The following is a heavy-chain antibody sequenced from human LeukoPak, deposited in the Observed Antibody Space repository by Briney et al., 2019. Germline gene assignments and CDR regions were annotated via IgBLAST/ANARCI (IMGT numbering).Heavy chain of an antibody. V-gene: IGHV4-59*01. CDR1: GEPISSYY. CDR2: VYYNGNT. CDR3: ARGDYDFWSGNWRFDT. J-gene: IGHJ4*02. D-gene: IGHD3-3*01. Sequence: SETLSLTCLVSGEPISSYYWSWIRQAPGRGPEYIGNVYYNGNTNYNPSLKSRVAISVDESKNQFSLKVDSVTTADTAVYYCARGDYDFWSGNWRFDTWGQGTLVTVSS.